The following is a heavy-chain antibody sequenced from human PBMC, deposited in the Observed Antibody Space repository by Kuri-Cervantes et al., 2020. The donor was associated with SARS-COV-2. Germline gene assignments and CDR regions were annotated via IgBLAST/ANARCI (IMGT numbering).Heavy chain of an antibody. CDR3: AIIVATRSTPDSGFDY. J-gene: IGHJ4*02. D-gene: IGHD5-12*01. Sequence: ASVKVSCKASDYTFTSYGISWVRQAPGQGLEWMGWISAYNGNTNYAQKLQGRVTMTTDTSTSTAYMELRSLRSDDTAVYYCAIIVATRSTPDSGFDYWGQGTLVTVSS. V-gene: IGHV1-18*01. CDR2: ISAYNGNT. CDR1: DYTFTSYG.